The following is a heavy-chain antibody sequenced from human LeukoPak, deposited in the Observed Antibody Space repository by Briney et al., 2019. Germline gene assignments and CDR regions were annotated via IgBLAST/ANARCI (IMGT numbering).Heavy chain of an antibody. CDR2: INPGGGGT. CDR1: GYTFTSYY. V-gene: IGHV1-46*01. Sequence: ASVKVSCKASGYTFTSYYMHWVRQAPGQGLEWMGTINPGGGGTSYAQKFQGRVTMTRDTSTSTVYLELSSLRSEDTAVYYCARGSPAYCGGDCYLDYWGQGTLVTVSS. D-gene: IGHD2-21*02. CDR3: ARGSPAYCGGDCYLDY. J-gene: IGHJ4*02.